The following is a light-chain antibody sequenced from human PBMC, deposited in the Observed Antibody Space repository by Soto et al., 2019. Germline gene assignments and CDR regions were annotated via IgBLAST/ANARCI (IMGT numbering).Light chain of an antibody. CDR3: QQYENSVMYT. CDR1: QSVRSSF. V-gene: IGKV3-20*01. J-gene: IGKJ2*01. Sequence: EIVLTQSPGTLSLSPGERATLSCRASQSVRSSFFAWYQQKPGLAPRLLNYDVSVRATGIPDRFSGSGSGTDFTLTINRLEPEDFALYYCQQYENSVMYTFGQGTKLEIK. CDR2: DVS.